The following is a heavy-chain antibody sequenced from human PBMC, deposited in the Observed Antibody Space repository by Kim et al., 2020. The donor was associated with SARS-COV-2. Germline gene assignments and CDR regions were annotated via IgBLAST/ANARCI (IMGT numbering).Heavy chain of an antibody. J-gene: IGHJ4*01. CDR2: IYSSGST. Sequence: SETLSLTCTVSGGSISTTSYSWGWIRQPPGKGLEWIGNIYSSGSTYYSPSLRSRVTLSVDTSKNQFSLRLSSVTAPDTALYYCAPRAGVRVVITYFDFWG. D-gene: IGHD3-10*01. CDR1: GGSISTTSYS. CDR3: APRAGVRVVITYFDF. V-gene: IGHV4-39*01.